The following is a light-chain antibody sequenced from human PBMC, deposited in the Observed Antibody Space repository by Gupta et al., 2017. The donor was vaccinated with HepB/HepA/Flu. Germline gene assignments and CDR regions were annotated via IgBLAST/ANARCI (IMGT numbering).Light chain of an antibody. Sequence: QSALTQPRSVSGSPGQSVTISCAGTSSDVGAYNYVSWLQQYPGKAPNFIIYDVTKRPSGVPDRFSGSKSGNTAYLTISGIQAEDEADYYCASHAGSSVVFGGGTKVTVL. V-gene: IGLV2-11*01. CDR1: SSDVGAYNY. CDR2: DVT. CDR3: ASHAGSSVV. J-gene: IGLJ2*01.